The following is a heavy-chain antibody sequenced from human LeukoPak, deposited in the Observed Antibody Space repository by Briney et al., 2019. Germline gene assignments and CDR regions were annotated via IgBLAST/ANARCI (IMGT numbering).Heavy chain of an antibody. CDR1: SFSLSTSGVG. D-gene: IGHD3-9*01. J-gene: IGHJ3*02. CDR2: IYWDDDK. CDR3: AQFDTPGAFHI. V-gene: IGHV2-5*02. Sequence: SGPTLVNPTQTLTLTCTFSSFSLSTSGVGVGWIRQPPGKALEWLALIYWDDDKRYSPSLKSRLTITKDTSKNQVVLTLTNMDPVDTGTYYCAQFDTPGAFHICDQGTMVTVSS.